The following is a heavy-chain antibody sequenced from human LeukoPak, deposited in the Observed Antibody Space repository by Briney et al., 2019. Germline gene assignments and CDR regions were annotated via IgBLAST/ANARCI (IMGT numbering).Heavy chain of an antibody. D-gene: IGHD3-22*01. J-gene: IGHJ2*01. CDR3: ARSMIVVVLGYFDL. V-gene: IGHV3-7*01. Sequence: GGSLRLSCAASGFTFSSYWMSWVRQAPGKGLEWVANIKQDGSEKYYVDSVKGRFTISRDNAKNSLYLQMNSLRAEDTAVYYCARSMIVVVLGYFDLWGRGTLVTVSS. CDR1: GFTFSSYW. CDR2: IKQDGSEK.